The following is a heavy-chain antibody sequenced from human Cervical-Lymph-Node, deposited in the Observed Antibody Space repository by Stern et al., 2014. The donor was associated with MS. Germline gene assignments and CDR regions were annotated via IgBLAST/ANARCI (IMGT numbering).Heavy chain of an antibody. Sequence: VQLLESGPGLVKPSETLSLTCTVSGGSISSSSYYWGWIRQPPGKGLEWIGSIYYSGSTYYNPSLKSRVTISVDPSKNQFSLKMSSVTAADTAVYYCARYSSSWYRYYYGMDVWGQGTTVTVSS. D-gene: IGHD6-13*01. CDR3: ARYSSSWYRYYYGMDV. V-gene: IGHV4-39*01. CDR2: IYYSGST. J-gene: IGHJ6*02. CDR1: GGSISSSSYY.